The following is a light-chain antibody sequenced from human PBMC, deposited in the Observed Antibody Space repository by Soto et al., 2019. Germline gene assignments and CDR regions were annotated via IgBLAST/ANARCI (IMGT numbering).Light chain of an antibody. CDR1: SSDVGTYKY. Sequence: QSALTQPASVSGSPGQSITISCTGSSSDVGTYKYVSWYQQHPGKAPKVIMYDVSNRPSGVSNRFSGSKSGNTASLTISGLQAEDEADYFCSSYISNTIYAFGTGTKV. CDR3: SSYISNTIYA. CDR2: DVS. V-gene: IGLV2-14*03. J-gene: IGLJ1*01.